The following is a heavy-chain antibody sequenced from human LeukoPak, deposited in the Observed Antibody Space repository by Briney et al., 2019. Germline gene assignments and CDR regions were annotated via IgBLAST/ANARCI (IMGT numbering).Heavy chain of an antibody. J-gene: IGHJ4*02. CDR2: IIPIFGTA. CDR1: GGTFSSYA. Sequence: ASVKVSCKASGGTFSSYAISWVRQAPGQGLEWMGGIIPIFGTANYAQKFQGRVTITTDESTSTAYMELSSLRSEDTAVCYCATYPPYDSSQSRSYYFDYWGQGTLVTVSS. CDR3: ATYPPYDSSQSRSYYFDY. V-gene: IGHV1-69*05. D-gene: IGHD3-22*01.